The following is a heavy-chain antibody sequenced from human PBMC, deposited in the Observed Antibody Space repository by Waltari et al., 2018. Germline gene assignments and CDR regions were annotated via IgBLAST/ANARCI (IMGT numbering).Heavy chain of an antibody. CDR3: AGRTPNYYGASL. J-gene: IGHJ4*02. V-gene: IGHV4-59*01. Sequence: QVQLQESGPGLVKPSETLSLTCTVSGGSISSYYWSWIRPPPGKGLEWIGYIYYSGSTNYNPALKSRVTISVDTSNNQFSLKLSSVTAADTAVYYCAGRTPNYYGASLWGQGTLVTVAS. CDR1: GGSISSYY. D-gene: IGHD4-17*01. CDR2: IYYSGST.